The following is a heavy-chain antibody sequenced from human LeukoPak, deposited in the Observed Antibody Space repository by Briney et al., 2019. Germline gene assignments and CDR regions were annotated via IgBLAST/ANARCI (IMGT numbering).Heavy chain of an antibody. Sequence: GGSLRLPCAASGFSFSSYAIHWVRQAPGKGLEWATIVWYDGNNKYYADSVKGRFTVSRDNSGNMVYLQMYSLRPEDTAVYYCARGAGVGAGSFDSWGQGTMVIVSS. V-gene: IGHV3-33*01. CDR2: VWYDGNNK. CDR1: GFSFSSYA. CDR3: ARGAGVGAGSFDS. J-gene: IGHJ4*02. D-gene: IGHD1-26*01.